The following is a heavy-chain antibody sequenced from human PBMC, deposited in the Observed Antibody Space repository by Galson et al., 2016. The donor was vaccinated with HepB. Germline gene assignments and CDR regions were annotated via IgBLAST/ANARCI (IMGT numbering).Heavy chain of an antibody. D-gene: IGHD2-2*01. CDR3: ARGLTTSWGVDY. J-gene: IGHJ4*02. CDR1: GFTFSDFA. V-gene: IGHV3-30-3*01. CDR2: ISYDGSNT. Sequence: SLRLSCAASGFTFSDFAIHWVRQAPGKGLKWVALISYDGSNTYYADSVKGRFTISRDNSNSTLWLQMNSLRVEDTAIYYCARGLTTSWGVDYWGPGTLLTVSS.